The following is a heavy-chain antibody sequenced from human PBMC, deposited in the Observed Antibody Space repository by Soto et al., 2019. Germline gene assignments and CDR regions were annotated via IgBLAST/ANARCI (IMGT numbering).Heavy chain of an antibody. J-gene: IGHJ4*02. CDR1: GYTFTRYD. CDR3: AKEKTSDYYDSSAYIDF. CDR2: MNPSTGDT. Sequence: GASVKVSCKASGYTFTRYDINCVRQAAGQGLEWMGWMNPSTGDTGYAQKFQGRITVTRNTSISTAYMELSSLRAEDTAVYYCAKEKTSDYYDSSAYIDFWGQGTLVTVSS. V-gene: IGHV1-8*01. D-gene: IGHD3-22*01.